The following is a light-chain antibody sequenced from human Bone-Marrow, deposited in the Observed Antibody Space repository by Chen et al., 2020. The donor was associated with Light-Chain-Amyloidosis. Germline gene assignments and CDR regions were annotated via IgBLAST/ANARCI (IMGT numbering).Light chain of an antibody. V-gene: IGKV3-20*01. Sequence: EIVLTQSPGTLSLSPGERATLSCRASQRVPSSYVAWYQQKPGQAPRLLIFGASFRATDIPDRVTGSGSGTDFTLTINRLEPEDFAMYYCQQYGTSPLTFGGGTKVEIK. J-gene: IGKJ4*01. CDR2: GAS. CDR1: QRVPSSY. CDR3: QQYGTSPLT.